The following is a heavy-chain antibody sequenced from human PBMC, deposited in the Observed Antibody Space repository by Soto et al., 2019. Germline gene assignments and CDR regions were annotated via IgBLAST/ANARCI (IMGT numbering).Heavy chain of an antibody. CDR3: VRIVGEAYFES. Sequence: EVQLVESGGGLVQPGGSLRLSCAASGFTFSDYYMDWVRQAPGKGLEWVGRIRKKVNSYTTEYAASVKGRITISRDDSQNSLYLQMNSLKSEDMAVYYCVRIVGEAYFESWGQGTLVSVSS. CDR1: GFTFSDYY. D-gene: IGHD1-26*01. V-gene: IGHV3-72*01. CDR2: IRKKVNSYTT. J-gene: IGHJ4*02.